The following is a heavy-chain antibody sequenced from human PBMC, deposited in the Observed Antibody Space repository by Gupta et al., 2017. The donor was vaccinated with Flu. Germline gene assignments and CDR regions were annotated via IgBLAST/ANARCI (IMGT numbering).Heavy chain of an antibody. CDR2: INRDGSIT. V-gene: IGHV3-74*01. J-gene: IGHJ4*02. Sequence: MNWVRQAPGKGMVWVSSINRDGSITNYTDSVKGRFTISRDNAKNTLYLHMNSLRGEDTAVYYCVRDFGGEFDYWGQGTMATVSS. D-gene: IGHD2-21*01. CDR3: VRDFGGEFDY.